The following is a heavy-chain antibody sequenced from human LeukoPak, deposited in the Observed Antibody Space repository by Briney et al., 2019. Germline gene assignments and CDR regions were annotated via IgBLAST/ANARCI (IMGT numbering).Heavy chain of an antibody. CDR1: GGSISGYY. J-gene: IGHJ4*02. CDR3: ARLSLDTAVVRYYFDH. Sequence: SETLSLTCTVSGGSISGYYWSWIRQPPGKGLEWIGNIYYNGGSSYKNPSLKSRVTISVDTSTNQFSLGLNSVTAADTAVYYCARLSLDTAVVRYYFDHWGQGTLVTVSS. D-gene: IGHD5-18*01. V-gene: IGHV4-59*04. CDR2: IYYNGGSS.